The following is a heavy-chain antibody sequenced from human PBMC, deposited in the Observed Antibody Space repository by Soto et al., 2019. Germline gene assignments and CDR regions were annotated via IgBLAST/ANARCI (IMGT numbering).Heavy chain of an antibody. J-gene: IGHJ4*02. CDR2: IYSAGST. CDR1: GLTVSDNY. D-gene: IGHD2-15*01. V-gene: IGHV3-66*01. CDR3: ARNPEAPGGGEY. Sequence: PGGSLRLSCAASGLTVSDNYMSWVRQAPGKGLEWVSVIYSAGSTYYADSVKGRFTISRDNSKNTVYLQMNSLRAEDTAVYYCARNPEAPGGGEYWGQGTLVTVSS.